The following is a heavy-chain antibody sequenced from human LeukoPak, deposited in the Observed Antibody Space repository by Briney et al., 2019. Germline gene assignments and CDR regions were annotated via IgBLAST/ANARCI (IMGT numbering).Heavy chain of an antibody. CDR2: MYYSGST. J-gene: IGHJ5*02. Sequence: SETLSLTCTVSGGSISSGDYYWSWIRQPPGKGLEWFAYMYYSGSTYYNPSLKSRVTMSADTSKNQLSLKLSYVTAADTAVYYCARPYYYDSRIDPWGQGILVTVSS. V-gene: IGHV4-30-4*01. CDR1: GGSISSGDYY. D-gene: IGHD3-22*01. CDR3: ARPYYYDSRIDP.